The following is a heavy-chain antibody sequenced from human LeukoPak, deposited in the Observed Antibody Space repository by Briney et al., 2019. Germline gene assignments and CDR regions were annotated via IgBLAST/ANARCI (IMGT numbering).Heavy chain of an antibody. CDR1: GFTFSNSW. V-gene: IGHV3-7*01. CDR2: IKQDGSEK. J-gene: IGHJ4*02. Sequence: GGSLRLSCTASGFTFSNSWVTWVRQAPGKGLEWVANIKQDGSEKNYVDSVKGRFTISRDNAKNSLYIQMNSLRAEDTAVYYCATRGCSSAACYATSQYYFDYWGQGTLVTVSS. CDR3: ATRGCSSAACYATSQYYFDY. D-gene: IGHD2-2*01.